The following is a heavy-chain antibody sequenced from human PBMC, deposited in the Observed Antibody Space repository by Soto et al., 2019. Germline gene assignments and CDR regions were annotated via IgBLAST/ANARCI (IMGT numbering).Heavy chain of an antibody. Sequence: SVKVSCKASGFTFTSSAMQWVRQARGQRLEWIGWIVVGSGNTNYAQKFQERVTITRDMSTSTAYMELSSLRSEDTAVYYCAAASPSVVVLTNDAFDIWGQGTMVTVSS. CDR2: IVVGSGNT. CDR1: GFTFTSSA. J-gene: IGHJ3*02. CDR3: AAASPSVVVLTNDAFDI. V-gene: IGHV1-58*02. D-gene: IGHD3-22*01.